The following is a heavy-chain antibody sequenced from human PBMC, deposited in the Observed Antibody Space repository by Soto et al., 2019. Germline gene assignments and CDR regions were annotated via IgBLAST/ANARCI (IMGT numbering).Heavy chain of an antibody. CDR2: IIPNFGKT. J-gene: IGHJ4*02. D-gene: IGHD3-16*01. Sequence: KVSCKASGGTFSSYAISWVRQAPGQGLEWMGGIIPNFGKTNYSQKFQGRVTITRDTSASTAYMELSSLRSEDTAVYYCATWGTGMVYYFDYWGQGTLVTVSS. CDR1: GGTFSSYA. V-gene: IGHV1-69*05. CDR3: ATWGTGMVYYFDY.